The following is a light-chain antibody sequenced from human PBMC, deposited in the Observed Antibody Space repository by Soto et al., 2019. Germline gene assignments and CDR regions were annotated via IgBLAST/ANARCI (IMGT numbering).Light chain of an antibody. CDR2: DAS. Sequence: DIPMTQSPSSLSASVGDRVTITCQASQDISNYLNRYQQKPGKAPKLLIYDASNLETGVPSRFSGSGSGTDFTVTISSLQPEDIATYYCQQYDNLPLTFGGGTKVEIK. J-gene: IGKJ4*01. CDR1: QDISNY. V-gene: IGKV1-33*01. CDR3: QQYDNLPLT.